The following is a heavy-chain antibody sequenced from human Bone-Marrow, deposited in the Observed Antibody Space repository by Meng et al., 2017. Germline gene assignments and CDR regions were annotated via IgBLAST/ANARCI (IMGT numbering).Heavy chain of an antibody. V-gene: IGHV3-23*01. Sequence: GESLKISCAASGFTFSSYAMSWVRQAPGKGLEWVSAISGSGGSTYYADSVKGRFTISRDNSKNTLYLQMNSLRAEDTAVYCCAKRKSGSYFPFDYWGQGTLVTVSS. J-gene: IGHJ4*02. CDR1: GFTFSSYA. CDR2: ISGSGGST. CDR3: AKRKSGSYFPFDY. D-gene: IGHD1-26*01.